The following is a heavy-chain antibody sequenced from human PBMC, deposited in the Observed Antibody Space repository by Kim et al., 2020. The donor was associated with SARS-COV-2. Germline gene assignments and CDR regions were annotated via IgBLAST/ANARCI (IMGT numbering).Heavy chain of an antibody. J-gene: IGHJ6*02. CDR3: ARDGAPQGSGSTAYGMDV. CDR2: IGTAGDT. V-gene: IGHV3-13*04. D-gene: IGHD6-19*01. CDR1: GFTFSSYD. Sequence: GGSLRLSCAASGFTFSSYDMHWVRQATGKGLEWVSAIGTAGDTYYPGSVKGRFTISRENAKNSLYLQMNSLRAGDTAVYYCARDGAPQGSGSTAYGMDVWGQGTTVTVSS.